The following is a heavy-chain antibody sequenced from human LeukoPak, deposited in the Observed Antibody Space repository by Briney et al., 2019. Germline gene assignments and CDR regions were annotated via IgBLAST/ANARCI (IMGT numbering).Heavy chain of an antibody. V-gene: IGHV3-53*01. CDR2: IYSGGST. CDR1: GFTVSSNY. J-gene: IGHJ4*02. CDR3: ARGYSSSFPDY. Sequence: GGSLRLSCAASGFTVSSNYISWVRQAPGKGLEWVSVIYSGGSTYYADSVKGRFTISRDNSKNTLYLQMNSLRAEDTAVYYCARGYSSSFPDYWGQGTLVTVSS. D-gene: IGHD6-13*01.